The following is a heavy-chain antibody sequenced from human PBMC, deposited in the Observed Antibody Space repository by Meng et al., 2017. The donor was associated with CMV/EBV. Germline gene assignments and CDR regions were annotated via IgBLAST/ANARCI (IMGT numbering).Heavy chain of an antibody. CDR2: IYHSGST. CDR1: GYSISSGYY. D-gene: IGHD6-19*01. Sequence: SETLSLTCTVSGYSISSGYYWGWIRQPPGKGLEWIGSIYHSGSTYYNPSLKSRVTISVDTSKNQFSLKLSSVTAADTAVYYCARVARGIAVAGFDYWGQGTPVTVSS. J-gene: IGHJ4*02. V-gene: IGHV4-38-2*02. CDR3: ARVARGIAVAGFDY.